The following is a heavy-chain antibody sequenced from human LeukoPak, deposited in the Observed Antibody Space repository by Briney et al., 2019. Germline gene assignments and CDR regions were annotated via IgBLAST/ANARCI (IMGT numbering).Heavy chain of an antibody. V-gene: IGHV1-69*13. J-gene: IGHJ4*02. CDR2: IIPIFGTA. Sequence: SVKVSCKASGGTFSSYAISWVRQAPGQGLEWMGGIIPIFGTANYAQKFQGRVTITADESTSTAYMELSSLRSEDTAVYYCARGYSSGWYAKPYYFDYWGQGTLVTVSS. D-gene: IGHD6-19*01. CDR3: ARGYSSGWYAKPYYFDY. CDR1: GGTFSSYA.